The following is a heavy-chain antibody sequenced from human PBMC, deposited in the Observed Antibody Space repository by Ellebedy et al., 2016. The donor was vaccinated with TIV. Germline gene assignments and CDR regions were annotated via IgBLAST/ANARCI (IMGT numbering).Heavy chain of an antibody. J-gene: IGHJ4*02. CDR3: ARGDRLQTWSKHFDY. CDR1: GFTFNSHG. V-gene: IGHV1-18*04. Sequence: AASVKVSCKASGFTFNSHGLAWVRQAPGLGLEWMGWINAYDGITNYAEKFQGRVTMTTDTLTSTAYMDLLDLTSDDTAIYYCARGDRLQTWSKHFDYWGQGTVVTVTS. D-gene: IGHD2-8*01. CDR2: INAYDGIT.